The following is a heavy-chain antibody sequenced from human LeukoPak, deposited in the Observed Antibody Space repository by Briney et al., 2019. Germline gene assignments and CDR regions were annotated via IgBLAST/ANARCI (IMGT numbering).Heavy chain of an antibody. V-gene: IGHV3-48*03. D-gene: IGHD3-22*01. CDR2: ISSSGSTI. Sequence: PGGSLRLSCAASGFTFSSYEMNWVRQAPGKGLEWVSYISSSGSTIYYADSVKGRFTISRDNSKNSLYLQMNSLRAEDTAVYYCAKDRSFVITPFDYWGQGTLVTASS. J-gene: IGHJ4*02. CDR1: GFTFSSYE. CDR3: AKDRSFVITPFDY.